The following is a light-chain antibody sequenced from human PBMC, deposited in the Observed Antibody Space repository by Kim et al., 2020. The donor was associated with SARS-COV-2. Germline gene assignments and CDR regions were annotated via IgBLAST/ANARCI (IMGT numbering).Light chain of an antibody. V-gene: IGLV2-14*03. J-gene: IGLJ2*01. CDR3: SSYTGSGTLV. CDR1: SSDVGGYDY. Sequence: QSALTQPASVSGSPGQSITVSCTGTSSDVGGYDYVSWYQQYPGKAPKLMIYDVTNRPSGVSNRFSGSKSGNMASLTISGLQADDEADYYCSSYTGSGTLVFGGGTQLTVL. CDR2: DVT.